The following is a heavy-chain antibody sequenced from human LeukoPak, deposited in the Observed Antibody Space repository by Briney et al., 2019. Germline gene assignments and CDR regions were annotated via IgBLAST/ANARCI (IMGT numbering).Heavy chain of an antibody. CDR1: GYTFTGYY. CDR2: INPNSGST. D-gene: IGHD1-26*01. CDR3: ARVRGGYDKMPDNWFDP. Sequence: ASVKVSCKASGYTFTGYYMHWVRQAPGQGLEWMGWINPNSGSTNYAQKFQGRVTMTRDTSISTAYMELSSLRSEDTAVYYCARVRGGYDKMPDNWFDPWGQGTLVTVSS. V-gene: IGHV1-2*02. J-gene: IGHJ5*02.